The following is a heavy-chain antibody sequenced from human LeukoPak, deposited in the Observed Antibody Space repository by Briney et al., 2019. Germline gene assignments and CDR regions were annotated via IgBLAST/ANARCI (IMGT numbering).Heavy chain of an antibody. CDR2: INPSGGST. D-gene: IGHD3-22*01. V-gene: IGHV1-46*01. J-gene: IGHJ2*01. CDR1: GYTFTGYY. Sequence: ASVKVSCKASGYTFTGYYMHWVRQAPGRGLEWMGIINPSGGSTSYAQKFQGRVTMTRDTSTSTVYMELSSLRSEDTAVYYCARDGRPHYYDSSGYYYQARYFDLWGRGTLVTVSS. CDR3: ARDGRPHYYDSSGYYYQARYFDL.